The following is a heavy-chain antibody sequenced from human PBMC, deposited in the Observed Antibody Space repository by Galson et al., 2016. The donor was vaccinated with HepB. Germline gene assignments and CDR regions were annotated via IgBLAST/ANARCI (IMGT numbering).Heavy chain of an antibody. Sequence: SVKVSCKASGYSFTSYGISWVRQAPGQGLEWMGWISAYNGRTNYAQKVQDRVIMTTDTSTSTANMELRSLTSDDTAMYYCARDPRIEVLPPAMSQWEDWYFDLWGRGTLVTVSS. CDR2: ISAYNGRT. V-gene: IGHV1-18*04. J-gene: IGHJ2*01. CDR1: GYSFTSYG. D-gene: IGHD2-2*01. CDR3: ARDPRIEVLPPAMSQWEDWYFDL.